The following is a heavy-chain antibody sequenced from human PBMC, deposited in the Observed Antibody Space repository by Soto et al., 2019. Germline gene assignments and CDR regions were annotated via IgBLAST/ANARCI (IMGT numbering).Heavy chain of an antibody. CDR3: GTKRVGVLRAAGYNWFDP. V-gene: IGHV4-39*01. D-gene: IGHD3-3*01. Sequence: QLQLQESGPGLVKPSETLSLACNVSGGSITNSAYYWAWIRQPPGKGLEWVGSISYSGTTYYNPSLKTRVTISLDTSKNQHSLKLTSVAAADTAVYYCGTKRVGVLRAAGYNWFDPWGQGTRVTVSS. CDR2: ISYSGTT. J-gene: IGHJ5*02. CDR1: GGSITNSAYY.